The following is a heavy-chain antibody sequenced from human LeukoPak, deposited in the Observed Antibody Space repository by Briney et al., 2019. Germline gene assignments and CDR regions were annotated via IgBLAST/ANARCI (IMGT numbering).Heavy chain of an antibody. D-gene: IGHD1-26*01. CDR1: GGSISSYY. CDR3: ARDTEVGATGDY. V-gene: IGHV4-59*01. CDR2: IYYSGST. J-gene: IGHJ4*02. Sequence: SETLSLTCTVSGGSISSYYWSWIRQPPGKGLEWIGYIYYSGSTNYNPSLKSRVTISVDTSKNQFSLKLNSVTAADTAVYYCARDTEVGATGDYWGQGTLVTVSS.